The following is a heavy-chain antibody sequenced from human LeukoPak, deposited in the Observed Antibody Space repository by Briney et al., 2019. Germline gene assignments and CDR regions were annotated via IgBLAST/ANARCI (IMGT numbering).Heavy chain of an antibody. J-gene: IGHJ6*03. V-gene: IGHV1-18*01. D-gene: IGHD5-24*01. CDR2: ISAYNGNT. CDR3: ARVMVATKTHYYYYYYMDV. Sequence: ASVKVSCKASGYTFTSYGISWVRQAPGQGLEWMGWISAYNGNTNYAQKLQGRVTMTTDTSTSTAYMELRSLRSDDTAVYYCARVMVATKTHYYYYYYMDVWGKGTTVTISS. CDR1: GYTFTSYG.